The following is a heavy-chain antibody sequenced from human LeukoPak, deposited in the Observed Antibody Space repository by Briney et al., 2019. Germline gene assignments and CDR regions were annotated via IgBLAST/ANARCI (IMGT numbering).Heavy chain of an antibody. J-gene: IGHJ6*02. Sequence: ASVKVSCKSSGYTFSGYYMRWVRQAPGQGLEWMGWINPNSGGTNYAQKFQGRVTMTRDTSISTAYMELSRLRSDDTAVYYCARGGSIVGADYGLYGMYVWGQGTTVTVSS. D-gene: IGHD1-26*01. V-gene: IGHV1-2*02. CDR2: INPNSGGT. CDR1: GYTFSGYY. CDR3: ARGGSIVGADYGLYGMYV.